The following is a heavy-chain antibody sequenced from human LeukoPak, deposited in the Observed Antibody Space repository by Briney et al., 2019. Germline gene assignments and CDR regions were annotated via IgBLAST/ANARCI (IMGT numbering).Heavy chain of an antibody. CDR2: ISSTGGTA. J-gene: IGHJ3*02. CDR1: GFTFSSYA. CDR3: AKYDSSGYSNDAFDI. Sequence: GGSLRLSCAASGFTFSSYAMSWVRQAPGKGLEWVSAISSTGGTAYYADSVKGRFTISRDNSKNTLYLQMNSLRAEDTAVYYCAKYDSSGYSNDAFDIWGQGTMVTVSS. D-gene: IGHD3-22*01. V-gene: IGHV3-23*01.